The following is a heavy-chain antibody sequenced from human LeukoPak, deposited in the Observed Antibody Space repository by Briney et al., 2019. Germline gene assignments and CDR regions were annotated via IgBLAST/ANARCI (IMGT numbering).Heavy chain of an antibody. CDR2: ISAYNGNT. CDR1: GYTFTSYG. Sequence: GASVKVSCKASGYTFTSYGISWVRQAPGQGLEWMGWISAYNGNTNYAQKFQGRVTMTTDTSTSTAYMELRSLRSDDTAVYYCARIKYSSSRLNDAFDIWGQGTMVTVSS. V-gene: IGHV1-18*01. J-gene: IGHJ3*02. D-gene: IGHD6-6*01. CDR3: ARIKYSSSRLNDAFDI.